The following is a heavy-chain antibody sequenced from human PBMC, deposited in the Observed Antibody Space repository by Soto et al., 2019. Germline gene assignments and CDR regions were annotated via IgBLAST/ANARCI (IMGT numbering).Heavy chain of an antibody. CDR2: IIPIFGTT. Sequence: QVQLVQSGAEVKKPGSSVKVSCKASGGTFSSYAISWVRQAPGQGLEWMGGIIPIFGTTNYAQKFQGRVTITADESTSKAYMELSSLRSEDTAVYYCARSRVLPNHDAFDIWGQGTMVTVSS. V-gene: IGHV1-69*01. J-gene: IGHJ3*02. CDR3: ARSRVLPNHDAFDI. CDR1: GGTFSSYA. D-gene: IGHD1-26*01.